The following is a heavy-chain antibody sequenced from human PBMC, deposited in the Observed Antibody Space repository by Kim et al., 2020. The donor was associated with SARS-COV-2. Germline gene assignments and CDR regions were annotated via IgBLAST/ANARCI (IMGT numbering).Heavy chain of an antibody. Sequence: SETLSLTCTVSGASISDNFWTWIRQPAGKGLEWIGRMFVSGTTKYNPALKGRVTISLDTSKNQFSLKVASVTAADTAVYYCARVATAPRRPIDYWCQGIL. V-gene: IGHV4-4*07. D-gene: IGHD2-21*02. CDR1: GASISDNF. J-gene: IGHJ4*03. CDR3: ARVATAPRRPIDY. CDR2: MFVSGTT.